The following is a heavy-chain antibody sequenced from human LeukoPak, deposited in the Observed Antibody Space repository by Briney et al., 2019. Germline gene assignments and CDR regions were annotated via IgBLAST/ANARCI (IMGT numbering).Heavy chain of an antibody. V-gene: IGHV1-69*13. CDR1: GGTFSSYA. J-gene: IGHJ4*02. CDR2: IIPIFGTA. CDR3: ARGEPDYYGSGSYSQYYFDY. Sequence: ASVKVSCKASGGTFSSYAISWVRQAPGQGLEWMGGIIPIFGTANYAQKFQGRVTITADESTSTAYMELSSLRSEDTAVYYCARGEPDYYGSGSYSQYYFDYWGQGTLVTVSS. D-gene: IGHD3-10*01.